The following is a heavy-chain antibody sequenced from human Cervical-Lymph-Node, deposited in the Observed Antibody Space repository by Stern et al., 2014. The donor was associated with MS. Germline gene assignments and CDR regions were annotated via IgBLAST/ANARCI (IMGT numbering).Heavy chain of an antibody. CDR3: ASRTLTFPYYFDS. CDR1: GGSILRTDW. CDR2: VYHSGYA. Sequence: QVQLQESGPGLVKPSGTLSLTCAVSGGSILRTDWWSWVRQPPGKGLEWIGEVYHSGYATYNPSLKSRVTISVDKSKNQSSLTLPSGTAADTALYYCASRTLTFPYYFDSWGQGTLVTVSS. J-gene: IGHJ4*02. D-gene: IGHD3-9*01. V-gene: IGHV4-4*02.